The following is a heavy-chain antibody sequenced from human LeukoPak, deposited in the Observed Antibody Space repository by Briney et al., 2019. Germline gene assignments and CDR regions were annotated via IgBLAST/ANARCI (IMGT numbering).Heavy chain of an antibody. J-gene: IGHJ4*02. CDR2: ISSSSFTL. V-gene: IGHV3-48*01. D-gene: IGHD6-13*01. CDR1: GFTFSTYS. Sequence: PGGSLRLSCAASGFTFSTYSMNWVRQAPGKGLEWVSYISSSSFTLYYADSVKGRFTISRDNAKNSLYLQMNSLRAEDTAVYYCARTGNPYKSTWSDTLEYFDYWGQGTPVTVSS. CDR3: ARTGNPYKSTWSDTLEYFDY.